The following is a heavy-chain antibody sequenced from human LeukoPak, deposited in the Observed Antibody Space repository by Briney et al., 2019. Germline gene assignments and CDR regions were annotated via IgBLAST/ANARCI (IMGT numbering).Heavy chain of an antibody. CDR3: VKDDGPYYFDS. J-gene: IGHJ4*02. CDR1: GFTFSSYG. D-gene: IGHD2-21*01. Sequence: GESLRLSCKASGFTFSSYGMHWVRQAPGKGLQWVAFTRYDGSNKDYADFVNGRFTISRDNSEDMLYLEMNSLSPEDTAVYYCVKDDGPYYFDSWGRGTLVTVST. CDR2: TRYDGSNK. V-gene: IGHV3-30*02.